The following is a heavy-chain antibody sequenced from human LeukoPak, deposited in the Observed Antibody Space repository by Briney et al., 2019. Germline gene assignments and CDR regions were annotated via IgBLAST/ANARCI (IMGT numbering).Heavy chain of an antibody. V-gene: IGHV3-7*01. J-gene: IGHJ4*02. Sequence: GGSRRLSCVASDFTFSNYWMSWVRQAPGKGLEWVANIKQDGSEINYVDSVKGRFTISRDNAKNSLYLQMNSLRAEGTAVYYCARGPRYSFYWGQGTLVSVSS. CDR1: DFTFSNYW. D-gene: IGHD6-13*01. CDR3: ARGPRYSFY. CDR2: IKQDGSEI.